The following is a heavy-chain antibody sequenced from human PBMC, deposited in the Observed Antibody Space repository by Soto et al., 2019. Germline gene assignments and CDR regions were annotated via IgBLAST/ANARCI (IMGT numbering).Heavy chain of an antibody. CDR1: GYSFHSQW. Sequence: GASLKISCKGSGYSFHSQWIGWVRQTPGKGREWMGSIYPEDSYTRYRPSFQGQVTITADKSIRTAYLEWSSLKASDSAMYYWASISHSTTSYYDHSYGMDVWGQGTTVTVSS. J-gene: IGHJ6*02. V-gene: IGHV5-51*01. CDR3: ASISHSTTSYYDHSYGMDV. D-gene: IGHD6-13*01. CDR2: IYPEDSYT.